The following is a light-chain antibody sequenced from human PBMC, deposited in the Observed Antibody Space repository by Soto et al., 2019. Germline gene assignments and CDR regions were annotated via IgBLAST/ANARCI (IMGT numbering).Light chain of an antibody. CDR2: DVS. J-gene: IGLJ2*01. V-gene: IGLV2-11*01. Sequence: QSVLTQPPSASGSPGQSVTISCTGTSSDVGGYNYVSWYQQHPGKAPKLMIYDVSERPSGVPDRFSGSKSGNTASLTISGLQAEDEADYYCCSYAGTYTLLFGGGTKLTVL. CDR3: CSYAGTYTLL. CDR1: SSDVGGYNY.